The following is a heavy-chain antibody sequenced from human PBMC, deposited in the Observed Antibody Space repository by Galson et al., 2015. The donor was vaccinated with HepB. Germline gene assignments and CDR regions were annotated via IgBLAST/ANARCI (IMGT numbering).Heavy chain of an antibody. CDR2: ITPSGDNT. D-gene: IGHD6-19*01. J-gene: IGHJ4*02. Sequence: SLRLSCAASGFTFSYYAMSWVRQAPGKGLEWVSAITPSGDNTFSADSMKGRFIISRDNSRNTLFLQLNSLRPDDTAIYFCAKVFPEKTDGWYRQALYYFDSWGQGTRVTVSS. CDR3: AKVFPEKTDGWYRQALYYFDS. CDR1: GFTFSYYA. V-gene: IGHV3-23*01.